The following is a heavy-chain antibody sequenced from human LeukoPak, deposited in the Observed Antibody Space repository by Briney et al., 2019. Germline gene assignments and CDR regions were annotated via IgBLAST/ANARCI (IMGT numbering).Heavy chain of an antibody. CDR3: ARVHCGGDCYYPDAFDI. D-gene: IGHD2-21*02. CDR1: GFTFSSYA. J-gene: IGHJ3*02. Sequence: PGGSLRLSCAASGFTFSSYAMHWVRQAPGKGLEWVAVISYDGSNKYYADSVKGRFTISRGNSKNTLYLQMNSLRAEDTAVYYCARVHCGGDCYYPDAFDIWGQGTMVTVSS. V-gene: IGHV3-30-3*01. CDR2: ISYDGSNK.